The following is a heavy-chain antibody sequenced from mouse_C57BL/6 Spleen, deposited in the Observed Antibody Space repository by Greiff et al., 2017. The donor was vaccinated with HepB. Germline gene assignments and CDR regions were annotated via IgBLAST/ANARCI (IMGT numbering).Heavy chain of an antibody. V-gene: IGHV1-69*01. CDR3: ARFYGSSLAWFAY. J-gene: IGHJ3*01. Sequence: VQLQQSGAELVMPGASVKLSCKASGYTFTSYWMHWVKQRPGQGLEWIGEIDPSDSYTNYNQKFKGKSTLTVDKSSSTAYMQLSSLTSEDSAVYYCARFYGSSLAWFAYWGQGTLVTVSA. D-gene: IGHD1-1*01. CDR1: GYTFTSYW. CDR2: IDPSDSYT.